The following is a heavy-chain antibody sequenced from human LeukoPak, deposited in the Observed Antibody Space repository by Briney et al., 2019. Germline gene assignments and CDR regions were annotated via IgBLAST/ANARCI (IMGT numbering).Heavy chain of an antibody. V-gene: IGHV3-11*01. CDR1: GFTFSDYY. Sequence: GGPLRLSCAASGFTFSDYYMSWIRQAPGKGLEWVSYISSSGSTIYYADSVKGRFTISRDNAKNSLYLQMNSLRAEDTAVYYCARDGGYATNYYYYGMDVWGQGTTVTVSS. CDR2: ISSSGSTI. CDR3: ARDGGYATNYYYYGMDV. D-gene: IGHD2-8*01. J-gene: IGHJ6*02.